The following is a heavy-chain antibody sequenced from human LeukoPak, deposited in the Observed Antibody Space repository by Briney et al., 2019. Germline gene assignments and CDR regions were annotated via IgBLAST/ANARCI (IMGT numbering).Heavy chain of an antibody. D-gene: IGHD5-12*01. Sequence: GGSLRLSCAASGFTVSSNYMSWVRQALGKGLEWVPVIYSGGSTYYADSVKGRFTISRDNSKNTLYLQMNSLRAEDTAVYYCARDSGYDLRHYWGQGTLVTVSS. V-gene: IGHV3-53*01. J-gene: IGHJ4*02. CDR3: ARDSGYDLRHY. CDR1: GFTVSSNY. CDR2: IYSGGST.